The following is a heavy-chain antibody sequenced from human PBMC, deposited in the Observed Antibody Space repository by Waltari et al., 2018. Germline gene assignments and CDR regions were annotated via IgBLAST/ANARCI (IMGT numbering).Heavy chain of an antibody. CDR2: IMTDGREE. D-gene: IGHD3-22*01. V-gene: IGHV3-7*01. CDR3: VRDQWFAFDI. Sequence: EVQLVESGGGLVQPGGSLRPSWAASGFTISNYWKSWVRQAPGKGLEWVANIMTDGREEYYVDSVRGRFTISRDNAKNSLYLQMNSLRPEDTAVYYCVRDQWFAFDIWGQGTMVTVSS. J-gene: IGHJ3*02. CDR1: GFTISNYW.